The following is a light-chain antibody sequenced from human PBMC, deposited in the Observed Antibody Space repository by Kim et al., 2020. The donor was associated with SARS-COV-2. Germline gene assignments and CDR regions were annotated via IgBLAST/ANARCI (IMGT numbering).Light chain of an antibody. CDR1: KLGYKY. Sequence: SPGQTASITCSGDKLGYKYACWYQQKPGQSPVLVIYQDSKRPSGIPERFSGSNSGNTATLTISGTQAMDEADYYCQAWDSSTAVFGGGTQLTVL. CDR2: QDS. CDR3: QAWDSSTAV. J-gene: IGLJ3*02. V-gene: IGLV3-1*01.